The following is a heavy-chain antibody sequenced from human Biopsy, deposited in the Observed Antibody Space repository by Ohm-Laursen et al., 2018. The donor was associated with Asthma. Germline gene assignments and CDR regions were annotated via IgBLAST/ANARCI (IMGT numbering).Heavy chain of an antibody. Sequence: SVKVSCKASGGTFSSNSINWVRQAPGQGLKWVGRIIPIFGPTNYAQKFQGRVTISADDSTSTAYMELSSLSSEDTALYYCARGPEYVRSSGALDYWGQGTLVTVSS. D-gene: IGHD2-2*01. CDR1: GGTFSSNS. J-gene: IGHJ4*02. CDR3: ARGPEYVRSSGALDY. V-gene: IGHV1-69*13. CDR2: IIPIFGPT.